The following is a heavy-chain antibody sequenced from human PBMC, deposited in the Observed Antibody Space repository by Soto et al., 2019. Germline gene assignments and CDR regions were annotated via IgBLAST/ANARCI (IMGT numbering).Heavy chain of an antibody. CDR1: GGSISSSSYY. J-gene: IGHJ5*02. V-gene: IGHV4-39*01. CDR2: IYYSGST. D-gene: IGHD3-22*01. Sequence: QLQLQESGPGLVKPSETLSLTCTVSGGSISSSSYYWGWIRQPPGKGLEWIGSIYYSGSTYYNPSLKSRVTISVDTSKNQFSLKLSSVTAADTAVYYCATRIDDSSAETGFDPWGQGTLVTVSS. CDR3: ATRIDDSSAETGFDP.